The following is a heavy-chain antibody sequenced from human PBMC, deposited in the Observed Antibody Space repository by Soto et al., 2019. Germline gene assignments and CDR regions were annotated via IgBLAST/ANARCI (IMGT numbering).Heavy chain of an antibody. D-gene: IGHD1-1*01. Sequence: SETLSLTCTVSGASISNYYWSWIRQPAGKGLECLGRIYASGTTTYNPSLRSRVTMSVGTSKNQFSLNLNSVTAADTAVYYCARESRSELGTVEYWGQGTLVTVSS. CDR3: ARESRSELGTVEY. V-gene: IGHV4-4*07. CDR2: IYASGTT. CDR1: GASISNYY. J-gene: IGHJ4*02.